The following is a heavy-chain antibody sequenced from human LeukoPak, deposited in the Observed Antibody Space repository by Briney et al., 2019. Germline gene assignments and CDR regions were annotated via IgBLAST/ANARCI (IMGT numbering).Heavy chain of an antibody. CDR1: GGSISNSY. Sequence: PSETLSLTCTVSGGSISNSYWSWVRQPAGKGLEWVGRIYTSGSTDYNPSLKSRVTMSVDTSKNQFSLNLRSVTAADTAIYYCARGPPPDFDCWGRGTLVTVSS. CDR3: ARGPPPDFDC. V-gene: IGHV4-4*07. J-gene: IGHJ4*02. CDR2: IYTSGST.